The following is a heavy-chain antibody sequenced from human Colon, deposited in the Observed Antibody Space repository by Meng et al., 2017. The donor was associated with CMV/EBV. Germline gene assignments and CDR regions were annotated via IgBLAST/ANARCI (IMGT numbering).Heavy chain of an antibody. Sequence: GESLKISCAASGFTFSSYSMNWVRQAPGKGLEWVSYISSSSSTIYYADSVKGRFTISRDNAKNSLYLQMNSLRAEDTAVYYCARVYYYDSSGSYYFDYWGQGTLVIVSS. CDR3: ARVYYYDSSGSYYFDY. D-gene: IGHD3-22*01. CDR1: GFTFSSYS. J-gene: IGHJ4*02. V-gene: IGHV3-48*04. CDR2: ISSSSSTI.